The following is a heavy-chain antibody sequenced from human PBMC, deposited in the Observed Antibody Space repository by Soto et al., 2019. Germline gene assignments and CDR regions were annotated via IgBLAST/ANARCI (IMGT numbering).Heavy chain of an antibody. CDR2: LSGSGLAT. V-gene: IGHV3-23*01. CDR3: AKGRTTDFDY. CDR1: GFTFNSYV. D-gene: IGHD4-17*01. Sequence: VQVLESGGGLVQPGGSLRLSCAASGFTFNSYVMSWVRQAPGKGLEWVSALSGSGLATYYTDSVKGRFTISRDNSKNTVYLEMKSLRAEDTAVYYCAKGRTTDFDYWGQGTLVTVSS. J-gene: IGHJ4*02.